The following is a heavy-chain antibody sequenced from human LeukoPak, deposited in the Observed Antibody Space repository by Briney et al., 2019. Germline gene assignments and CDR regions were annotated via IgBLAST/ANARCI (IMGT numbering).Heavy chain of an antibody. V-gene: IGHV3-30*02. Sequence: GGSLRLSCAASGFTFSSYGMHWVRQAPGKGLEWVAFIRYDGSNKYYAGSVKGRFTISRDDSKNTLYLQMNSLRAEDTAVYYCAKVGEPLTYYYYMDVWGKGTTVTISS. D-gene: IGHD4-17*01. CDR1: GFTFSSYG. CDR3: AKVGEPLTYYYYMDV. CDR2: IRYDGSNK. J-gene: IGHJ6*03.